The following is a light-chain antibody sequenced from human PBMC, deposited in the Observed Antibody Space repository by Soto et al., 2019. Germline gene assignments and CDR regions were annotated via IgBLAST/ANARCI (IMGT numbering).Light chain of an antibody. CDR1: QSVDRN. CDR2: GAS. J-gene: IGKJ4*01. CDR3: QQYDSWPLT. V-gene: IGKV3D-15*01. Sequence: EIVMTQSPGTLSVSTEEGATLSCRASQSVDRNLAWYQQKPGQAPRLLIYGASTRPTGIPDRFSGSGSGTEFSLTISSLQSEDFAVDYCQQYDSWPLTFGGGTKVDIK.